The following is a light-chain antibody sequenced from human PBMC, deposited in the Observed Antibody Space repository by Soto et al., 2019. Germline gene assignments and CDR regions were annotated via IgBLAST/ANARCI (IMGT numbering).Light chain of an antibody. CDR2: KAS. Sequence: DIQMTQSPSTLSASVGDRVTITCRASQSISSWLAWYQQKPGKAPKLLIHKASSLESGVPSRFSGSGSGTEFTLTISSLQPDDFATYDCQQYNSYLWTFGQGTKVEIK. V-gene: IGKV1-5*03. CDR3: QQYNSYLWT. J-gene: IGKJ1*01. CDR1: QSISSW.